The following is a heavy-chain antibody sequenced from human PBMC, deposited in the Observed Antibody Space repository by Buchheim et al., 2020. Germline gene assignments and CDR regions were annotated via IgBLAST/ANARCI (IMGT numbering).Heavy chain of an antibody. D-gene: IGHD4-17*01. V-gene: IGHV3-53*02. CDR1: GFTVSSNY. J-gene: IGHJ2*01. CDR3: ARDVLTVTTKPYWYFDL. CDR2: IYSGGST. Sequence: EVQLVETGGGLIQPGGSLRLSCAASGFTVSSNYMSWVRQAPGKGLEWVSVIYSGGSTYYADSVKGRFTISRDNSKNTLYLQMNSLRAEDTAVYYCARDVLTVTTKPYWYFDLWGRGTL.